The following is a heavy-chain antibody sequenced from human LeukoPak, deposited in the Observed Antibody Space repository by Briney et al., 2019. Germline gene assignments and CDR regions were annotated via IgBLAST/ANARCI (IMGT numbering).Heavy chain of an antibody. V-gene: IGHV4-59*08. CDR2: IYVTGN. D-gene: IGHD3-16*02. CDR1: GGSSGTYD. J-gene: IGHJ6*03. Sequence: SETLSLTCTVSGGSSGTYDWSWGQQSPGKGLEWIGYIYVTGNRYNPYLQSRVTISVDTSRNQFFLKMSSVTAADTAVYYCARHIGGGIEDMDVWGKGTKVTVSS. CDR3: ARHIGGGIEDMDV.